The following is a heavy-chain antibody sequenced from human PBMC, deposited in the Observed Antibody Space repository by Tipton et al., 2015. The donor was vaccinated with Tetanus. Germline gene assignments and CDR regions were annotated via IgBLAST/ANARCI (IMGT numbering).Heavy chain of an antibody. Sequence: AVIWYDGSNKYYADSVKGRFTISRDNSKNTLYLQMNSLRAEDTAVYYCAKSHGYCSGGSCYYYYGMDVWGQGTTVTVSS. CDR2: IWYDGSNK. V-gene: IGHV3-33*06. D-gene: IGHD2-15*01. CDR3: AKSHGYCSGGSCYYYYGMDV. J-gene: IGHJ6*02.